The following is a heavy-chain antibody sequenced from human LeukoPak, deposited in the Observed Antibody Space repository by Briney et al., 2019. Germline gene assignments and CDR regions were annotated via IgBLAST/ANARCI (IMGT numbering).Heavy chain of an antibody. Sequence: GGSLRLSCAASGFTLSNYGVSWGRQAPGKGLGWVSGIRSAVDTTHYADSVKGRFTISRDNSKNTLYLQMNSLRAEDTAVYYCAKDNSPDLYCGGDCYPNPIDYWGQGTLVTVSS. J-gene: IGHJ4*02. CDR1: GFTLSNYG. V-gene: IGHV3-23*01. CDR3: AKDNSPDLYCGGDCYPNPIDY. CDR2: IRSAVDTT. D-gene: IGHD2-21*02.